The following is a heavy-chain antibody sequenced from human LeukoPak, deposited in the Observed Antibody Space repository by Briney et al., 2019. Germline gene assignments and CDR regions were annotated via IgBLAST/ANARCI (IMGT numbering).Heavy chain of an antibody. CDR3: ARVDSGTYYMPFDY. J-gene: IGHJ4*02. Sequence: SETLSLTCTVSGGSLIPYYWSWIRQPPGKGLEWIGYIYRSGTTNYSPPLKGRATLSVDTSKNQISLRLSSVTAADTAVYFCARVDSGTYYMPFDYWGQGSLVTVSS. D-gene: IGHD1-26*01. CDR2: IYRSGTT. V-gene: IGHV4-59*01. CDR1: GGSLIPYY.